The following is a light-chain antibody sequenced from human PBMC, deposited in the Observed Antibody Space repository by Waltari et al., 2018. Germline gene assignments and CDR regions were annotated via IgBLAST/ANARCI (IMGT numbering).Light chain of an antibody. V-gene: IGKV3-15*01. CDR2: GVS. J-gene: IGKJ1*01. CDR1: QSVGSN. Sequence: EIVLTQSPAVLSLSPGERATLSCRASQSVGSNLAWFQQKPGQAPRLLIYGVSSRATGIADRFSVSGSGTDFTLTISSLEPEDFAVYDCQQYNTWWTFGQGTKVEMK. CDR3: QQYNTWWT.